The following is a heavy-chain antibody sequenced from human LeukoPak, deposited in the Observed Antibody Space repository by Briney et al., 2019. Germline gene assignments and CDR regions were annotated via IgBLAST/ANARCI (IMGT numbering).Heavy chain of an antibody. CDR2: INPNSGGT. CDR1: GYTFTGYY. V-gene: IGHV1-2*02. Sequence: ASVKVSCKASGYTFTGYYMHWVRQAPGQGLEWMGWINPNSGGTNSAQKFQGRVTMTGDASTSTAYMELSSLTSDDTAVYYCARDFHNKKWYDGPGYYFDFWGQGTLVTVSS. D-gene: IGHD2-15*01. CDR3: ARDFHNKKWYDGPGYYFDF. J-gene: IGHJ4*02.